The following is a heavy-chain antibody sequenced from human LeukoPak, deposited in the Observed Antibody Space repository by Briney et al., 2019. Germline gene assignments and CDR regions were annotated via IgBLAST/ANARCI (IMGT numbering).Heavy chain of an antibody. V-gene: IGHV3-33*01. D-gene: IGHD3-3*01. CDR2: IWYDGSNK. CDR3: ARSEAYDFWSGFYYYYGMDV. Sequence: GGSLRLSCAASGFTFSSYGMHWVRQAPGKGLEWVAVIWYDGSNKYYADSVKGRFTISRDNSKNTLYLQMNSLRAEDTAVYYCARSEAYDFWSGFYYYYGMDVWGQGTTVTVSS. J-gene: IGHJ6*02. CDR1: GFTFSSYG.